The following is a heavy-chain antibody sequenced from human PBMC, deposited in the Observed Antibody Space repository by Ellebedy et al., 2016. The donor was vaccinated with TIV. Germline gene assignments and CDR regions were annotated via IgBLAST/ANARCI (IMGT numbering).Heavy chain of an antibody. CDR1: GYTFTSYW. D-gene: IGHD1-26*01. CDR2: IYPGDSDT. V-gene: IGHV5-51*01. J-gene: IGHJ4*02. CDR3: ARVATMSGNYNFDY. Sequence: GESLKISCKGSGYTFTSYWIGWVRQISGKGLEWMGIIYPGDSDTAYSPSFQGQVTISADKSISTAYLQWSSLKASDTAMYYCARVATMSGNYNFDYWGQGTLVTVSS.